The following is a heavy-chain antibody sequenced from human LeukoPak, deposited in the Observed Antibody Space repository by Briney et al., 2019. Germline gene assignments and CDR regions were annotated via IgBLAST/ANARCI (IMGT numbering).Heavy chain of an antibody. CDR3: ARVVGGNYYGSETDDY. D-gene: IGHD3-10*01. V-gene: IGHV1-2*02. J-gene: IGHJ4*02. CDR2: INPNSGGT. CDR1: GYTFTSYY. Sequence: ASVTVSCKASGYTFTSYYMHWVRQAPGQGLEWMGGINPNSGGTNYAQKFQGRVTMTRDTSISTAYMELSRLRSDDTAVYYCARVVGGNYYGSETDDYWGQGTLVTVSS.